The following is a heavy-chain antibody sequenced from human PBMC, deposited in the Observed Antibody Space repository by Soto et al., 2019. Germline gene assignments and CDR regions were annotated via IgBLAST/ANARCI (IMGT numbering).Heavy chain of an antibody. CDR1: GFIFSTAW. J-gene: IGHJ4*02. Sequence: GGSLRLSCAASGFIFSTAWMNWVRQAPGKGLEWVGRINSKAYGGATEYAAPVKGRFTISRDDSKNTLYLQMNSLKTEDTALYYCTTDVPDYGGNSAAGYWGQGTMVTVSS. CDR2: INSKAYGGAT. D-gene: IGHD4-17*01. CDR3: TTDVPDYGGNSAAGY. V-gene: IGHV3-15*07.